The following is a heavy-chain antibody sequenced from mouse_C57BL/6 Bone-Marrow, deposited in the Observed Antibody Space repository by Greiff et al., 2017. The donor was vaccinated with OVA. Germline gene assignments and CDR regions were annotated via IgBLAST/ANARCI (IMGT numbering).Heavy chain of an antibody. CDR1: GFTFSDYY. D-gene: IGHD2-3*01. J-gene: IGHJ2*01. Sequence: DVHLVESGGGLVQPGGSLKLSCAASGFTFSDYYMYWVRQTPEKRLEWVAYISNGGGSTYYPDTVKGRFTISRDNAKNTLYLQMSRLKSEDTAMYYCARTSGYYLFDYWGQGTTLTVSS. CDR2: ISNGGGST. V-gene: IGHV5-12*01. CDR3: ARTSGYYLFDY.